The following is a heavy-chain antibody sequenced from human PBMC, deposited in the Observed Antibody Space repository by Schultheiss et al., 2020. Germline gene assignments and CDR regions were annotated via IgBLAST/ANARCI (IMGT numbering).Heavy chain of an antibody. J-gene: IGHJ5*02. CDR2: INSEGSST. Sequence: GGSLRLSCAASGFTFSSYWMHWVRQVPGKGLVWVSRINSEGSSTKYADSVKGRFTISRDNAKNSLYLQMNSLRAEDTAVYYCARDRLRRELRGVWWFDPWGQGTLVNVYS. CDR3: ARDRLRRELRGVWWFDP. D-gene: IGHD1-26*01. V-gene: IGHV3-74*03. CDR1: GFTFSSYW.